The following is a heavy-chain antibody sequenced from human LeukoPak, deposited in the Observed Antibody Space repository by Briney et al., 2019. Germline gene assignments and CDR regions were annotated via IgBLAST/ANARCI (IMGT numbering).Heavy chain of an antibody. Sequence: KRSGPTLVIPTQTLKLTCTFSGFSLYSSGVGVGWIRQPPGRALEWLAVIYWDDDKRYNPSLRSRLTMSKDASRNQVFLVVANMDPVDTATYYCAHRRPGHLTGWDNSYFDNWGPGTLVTVSS. V-gene: IGHV2-5*02. J-gene: IGHJ4*02. CDR1: GFSLYSSGVG. CDR3: AHRRPGHLTGWDNSYFDN. D-gene: IGHD1/OR15-1a*01. CDR2: IYWDDDK.